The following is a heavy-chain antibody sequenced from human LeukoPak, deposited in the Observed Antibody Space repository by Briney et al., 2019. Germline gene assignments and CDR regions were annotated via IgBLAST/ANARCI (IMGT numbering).Heavy chain of an antibody. CDR1: GVPISSYY. Sequence: SDTLSLTCTLSGVPISSYYGICIRQPAGKGREGIGRIYTCRRSNYDPLLKGRATKSVDTTNTQFSLKLISVTAADSCVYYCARYLGGFGDYGSYYYYGMAVWGQGTTVTVSS. J-gene: IGHJ6*02. D-gene: IGHD4-17*01. CDR3: ARYLGGFGDYGSYYYYGMAV. V-gene: IGHV4-4*07. CDR2: IYTCRRS.